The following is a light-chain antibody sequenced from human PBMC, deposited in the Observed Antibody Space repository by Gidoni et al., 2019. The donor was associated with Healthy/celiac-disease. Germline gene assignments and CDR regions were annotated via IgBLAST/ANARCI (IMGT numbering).Light chain of an antibody. CDR1: QCVSSSY. J-gene: IGKJ1*01. CDR2: GAS. CDR3: QQYGSSPRT. Sequence: EIVLTQSPGTLSVSPGERATLSCRASQCVSSSYLAWYQQKPGQAPRLLIYGASSRATGIPDRFSVSGSGTDFTLTICRLVPEDFAVYYCQQYGSSPRTFGQGTKVEIK. V-gene: IGKV3-20*01.